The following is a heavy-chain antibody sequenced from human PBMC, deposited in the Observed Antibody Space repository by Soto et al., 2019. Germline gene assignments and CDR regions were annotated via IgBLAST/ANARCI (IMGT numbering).Heavy chain of an antibody. Sequence: GGSLRLSCAASGFTFSSYSMNWVRQAPGKGLEWVSYISSSSSTIYYADSVKGRFTISRDNAKNSLYLQMNSLRDEDTAVYYCATLGELLPYYGMDVWGQGTTVTVSS. CDR1: GFTFSSYS. CDR3: ATLGELLPYYGMDV. J-gene: IGHJ6*02. D-gene: IGHD3-10*01. CDR2: ISSSSSTI. V-gene: IGHV3-48*02.